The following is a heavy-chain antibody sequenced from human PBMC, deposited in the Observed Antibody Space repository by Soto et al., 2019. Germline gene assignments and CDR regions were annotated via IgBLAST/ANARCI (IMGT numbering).Heavy chain of an antibody. CDR1: GCHFRDYY. V-gene: IGHV3-11*05. CDR2: IDSSTKYT. CDR3: AREYYYTMDV. Sequence: QVQLVESGGGLVRPGGSLRLSCEASGCHFRDYYMTWFRQAPGKGLEWLSYIDSSTKYTNYADSVKGRFTISRDNAKNSLYLQMNSLRADDTSVAYCAREYYYTMDVWGQGTMVTVSS. J-gene: IGHJ6*02.